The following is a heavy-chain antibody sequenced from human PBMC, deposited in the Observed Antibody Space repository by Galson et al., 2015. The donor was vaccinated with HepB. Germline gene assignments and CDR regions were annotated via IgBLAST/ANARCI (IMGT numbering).Heavy chain of an antibody. J-gene: IGHJ3*02. D-gene: IGHD2-2*01. CDR3: AKRDWGVVVPAAPRAFDI. Sequence: SLRLSCAASGFTFSSYAMSWVRQAPGKGLEWVSAISGSGGSTYYADSVKGRFTISRDNSKNTLYLQMNSLRAEDTAVYYCAKRDWGVVVPAAPRAFDIWGQGTMVTVSS. CDR1: GFTFSSYA. V-gene: IGHV3-23*01. CDR2: ISGSGGST.